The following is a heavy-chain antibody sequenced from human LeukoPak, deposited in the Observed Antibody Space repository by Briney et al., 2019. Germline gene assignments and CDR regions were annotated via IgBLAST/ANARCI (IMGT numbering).Heavy chain of an antibody. J-gene: IGHJ4*02. CDR2: IIPIFGTA. Sequence: ASVKVSCKASGGTFSSYAISWVRQAPGQGLKGRGGIIPIFGTANYAQKFQGRVTITADESTSTAYMELSSLRSEDTAVYYCARETSDSSGTPDDYWGQGTLVTVSS. D-gene: IGHD3-22*01. CDR1: GGTFSSYA. CDR3: ARETSDSSGTPDDY. V-gene: IGHV1-69*13.